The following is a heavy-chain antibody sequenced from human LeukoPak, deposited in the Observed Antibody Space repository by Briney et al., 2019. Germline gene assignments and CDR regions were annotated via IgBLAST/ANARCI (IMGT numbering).Heavy chain of an antibody. CDR3: AKGRGTTVTSAANY. J-gene: IGHJ4*02. CDR2: IAYDGSKK. CDR1: GLTFSAYG. V-gene: IGHV3-30*18. D-gene: IGHD4-17*01. Sequence: GRSLRLSCAASGLTFSAYGMHWVRQSPGKGLEWVAVIAYDGSKKYYADSVKGRFTISRDNSKNTLYLQMNSLRAEDTAVYYCAKGRGTTVTSAANYWGQGTLVTVSS.